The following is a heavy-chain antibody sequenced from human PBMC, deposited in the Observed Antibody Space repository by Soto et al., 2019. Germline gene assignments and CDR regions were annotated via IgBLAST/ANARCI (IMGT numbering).Heavy chain of an antibody. J-gene: IGHJ5*02. V-gene: IGHV4-31*03. CDR2: IYYSGST. CDR1: GGSISSGGYY. Sequence: QVQLQESGPGLVKPSQTLSLTCTVSGGSISSGGYYWSWIRQHPGKGPEWIGYIYYSGSTYYNPSLKSRVTISVDTSKNQFSLKLSSVTAADTAVYYCARDRRLAYVNWFDPWGQGTLVTVSS. CDR3: ARDRRLAYVNWFDP. D-gene: IGHD3-3*02.